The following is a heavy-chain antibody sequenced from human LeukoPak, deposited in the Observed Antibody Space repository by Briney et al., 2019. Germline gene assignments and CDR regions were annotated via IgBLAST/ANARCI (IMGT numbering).Heavy chain of an antibody. J-gene: IGHJ1*01. V-gene: IGHV3-74*01. D-gene: IGHD3-22*01. CDR1: GFTFSNYW. CDR2: IKGDGRT. Sequence: GGSLRLSCAAAGFTFSNYWMHWVRQAPGKGLVWVSRIKGDGRTNYADSVKGRFTISRDNAKNTVSLQMNSLRAEDTGVYYCARAPSEIGGYYPEYFRHWGQGTLVTVSS. CDR3: ARAPSEIGGYYPEYFRH.